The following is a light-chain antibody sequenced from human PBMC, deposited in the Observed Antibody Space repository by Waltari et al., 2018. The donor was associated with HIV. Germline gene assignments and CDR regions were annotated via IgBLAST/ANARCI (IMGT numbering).Light chain of an antibody. J-gene: IGKJ4*01. CDR1: QSVSSSY. CDR2: GAS. V-gene: IGKV3-20*01. Sequence: EIVLTQSPGTLSLSPGERATLSCRASQSVSSSYLVWYQQKLGQAPRLLIYGASIRATGIPGRFSGSGSGTDFTLTISRLEPEDFAVYYCQQYGSSLTSGGGTKVEIK. CDR3: QQYGSSLT.